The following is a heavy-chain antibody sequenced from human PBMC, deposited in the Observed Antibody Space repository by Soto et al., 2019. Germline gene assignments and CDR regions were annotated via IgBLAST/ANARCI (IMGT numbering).Heavy chain of an antibody. J-gene: IGHJ6*01. D-gene: IGHD2-8*01. Sequence: ASGNVCCKASGGTFSSSAISWVRQAPGQGLEWMGGIIPIFGTANYAQKFQGRVTITADESTSTAYMALSSLRSEDTAVYYCARVNNSNLAQKPDPPVSYYYGMDV. CDR2: IIPIFGTA. CDR3: ARVNNSNLAQKPDPPVSYYYGMDV. V-gene: IGHV1-69*13. CDR1: GGTFSSSA.